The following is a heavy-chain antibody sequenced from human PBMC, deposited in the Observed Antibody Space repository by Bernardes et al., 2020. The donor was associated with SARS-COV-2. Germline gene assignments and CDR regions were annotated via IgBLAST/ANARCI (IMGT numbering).Heavy chain of an antibody. CDR3: ARQVRQQLVRHQFDN. V-gene: IGHV4-39*01. D-gene: IGHD6-13*01. Sequence: PSLKSRATISGDTSKNQFSLKLSSVTAADTAVYYCARQVRQQLVRHQFDNWGQGTLVTVSS. J-gene: IGHJ4*02.